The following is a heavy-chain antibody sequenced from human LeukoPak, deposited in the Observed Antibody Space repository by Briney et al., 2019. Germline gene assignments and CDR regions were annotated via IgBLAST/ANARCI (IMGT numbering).Heavy chain of an antibody. CDR2: INHSGST. CDR3: ARVQRWLQSIDY. J-gene: IGHJ4*02. V-gene: IGHV4-34*01. CDR1: GGSFSGYY. Sequence: SETLSLTCAVYGGSFSGYYWSWIRQPPGKGLEWIGEINHSGSTNYNPSLKSRVTIPVDTSKNQFSLKLSSVTAADTAVYYCARVQRWLQSIDYWGQGTLVTVSS. D-gene: IGHD5-24*01.